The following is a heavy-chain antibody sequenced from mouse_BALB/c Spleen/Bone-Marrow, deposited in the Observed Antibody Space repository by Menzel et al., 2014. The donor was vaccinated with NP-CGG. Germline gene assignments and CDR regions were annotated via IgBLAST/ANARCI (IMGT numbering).Heavy chain of an antibody. CDR1: GFSLTTYD. CDR3: VKGWRKEDWFAY. V-gene: IGHV2-9-2*01. CDR2: IWTGGGT. Sequence: QVQLKESGPGLVAPSQSLSITCTVSGFSLTTYDISWIRQPPGKGLEWLGVIWTGGGTNYNSAFMSRLSISKDNSKSQVFLKMNSLQTDDTAIYYCVKGWRKEDWFAYWGQGTLVTVSA. J-gene: IGHJ3*01.